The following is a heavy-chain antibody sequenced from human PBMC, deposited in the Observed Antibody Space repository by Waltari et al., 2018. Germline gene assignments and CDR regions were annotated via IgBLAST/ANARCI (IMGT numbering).Heavy chain of an antibody. CDR3: ARHRPVYYDFWSGYYSDAFDI. D-gene: IGHD3-3*01. CDR1: GGSISSYY. Sequence: QVQLQESGPGLVKPSETLSLTCTVSGGSISSYYWSWIRQPPGKGLEWIGYIYYSGSTNYNPSLKSRVTISVDTSKNQFSLKLSSVTAADTAVYYCARHRPVYYDFWSGYYSDAFDIWGQGTMVTVSS. CDR2: IYYSGST. J-gene: IGHJ3*02. V-gene: IGHV4-59*08.